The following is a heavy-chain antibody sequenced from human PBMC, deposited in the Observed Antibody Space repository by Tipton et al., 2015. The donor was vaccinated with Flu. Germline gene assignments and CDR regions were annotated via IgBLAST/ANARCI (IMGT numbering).Heavy chain of an antibody. CDR3: ARYCGPSNCYRGIDY. V-gene: IGHV3-23*01. Sequence: SLRLSCAASGFTFSTYAMTWIRQAPGKRPEWVSTISRDGGGTYYTDSVKGQFTISRDNSRYTLFLQMNSLRVEDTAVYYCARYCGPSNCYRGIDYWGRGALVTVSS. D-gene: IGHD2-21*01. CDR1: GFTFSTYA. J-gene: IGHJ4*02. CDR2: ISRDGGGT.